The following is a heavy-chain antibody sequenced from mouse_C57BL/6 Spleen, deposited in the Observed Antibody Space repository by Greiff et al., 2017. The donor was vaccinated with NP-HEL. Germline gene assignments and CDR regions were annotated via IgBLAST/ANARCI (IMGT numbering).Heavy chain of an antibody. V-gene: IGHV5-6*01. CDR1: GFTFSSYG. CDR2: ISSGGSYT. Sequence: DVQLVESGGDLVKPGGSLKLSCAASGFTFSSYGMSWVRQTPDKRLEWVATISSGGSYTYYPDSVKGRFTISRDNAKNTLYLQMSSLKSEDTAMYYCARQGTGYYAMDYWGQGTSVTVSS. CDR3: ARQGTGYYAMDY. D-gene: IGHD3-3*01. J-gene: IGHJ4*01.